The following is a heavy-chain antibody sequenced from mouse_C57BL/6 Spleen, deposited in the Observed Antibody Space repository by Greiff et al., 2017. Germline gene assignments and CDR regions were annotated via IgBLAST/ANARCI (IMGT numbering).Heavy chain of an antibody. D-gene: IGHD3-3*01. CDR3: ARGDVSFDD. J-gene: IGHJ2*01. V-gene: IGHV1-81*01. CDR1: GYTFTSSG. Sequence: VKLVESGAELARPGASVKLSFKASGYTFTSSGISWVKQRTGQGLEWIGEIYPRSGNTYYNEKFKGKATLTADKSSSTAYMELRSLTSEDSAVYFCARGDVSFDDWGKGTTLTVSS. CDR2: IYPRSGNT.